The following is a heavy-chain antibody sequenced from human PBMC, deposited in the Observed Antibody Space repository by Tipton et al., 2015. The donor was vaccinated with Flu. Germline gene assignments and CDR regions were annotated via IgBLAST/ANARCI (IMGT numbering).Heavy chain of an antibody. V-gene: IGHV3-48*03. CDR2: ITPSGVNK. D-gene: IGHD3-16*01. CDR1: GFTFSSYE. CDR3: ARGFIRLCDY. J-gene: IGHJ4*02. Sequence: GSLRLSCVASGFTFSSYEINWVRQAPGKGLEWVSYITPSGVNKYYADSVRGRFTVSRDNAKNSLYLQIDSLRAEDTGTYYCARGFIRLCDYWGPGTLVAVS.